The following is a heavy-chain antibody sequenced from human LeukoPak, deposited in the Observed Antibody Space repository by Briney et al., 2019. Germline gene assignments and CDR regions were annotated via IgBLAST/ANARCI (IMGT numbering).Heavy chain of an antibody. V-gene: IGHV2-5*01. J-gene: IGHJ4*02. CDR2: IYWYGDK. CDR3: AHNYGSGSWDYFDY. Sequence: ESGPTLVKPTQTLTLTCTFSGFSLNTSGVGVCWIRQPPGKALEWLALIYWYGDKRYSPSLKSRLTITKDTSKNQVVLTMTNMDPVDTATYYCAHNYGSGSWDYFDYWGQGTLVTVSS. CDR1: GFSLNTSGVG. D-gene: IGHD3-10*01.